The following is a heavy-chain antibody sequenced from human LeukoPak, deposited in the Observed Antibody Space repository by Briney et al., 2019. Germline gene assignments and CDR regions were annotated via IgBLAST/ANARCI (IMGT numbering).Heavy chain of an antibody. J-gene: IGHJ4*02. CDR3: ARVSGVVTRPLDY. CDR1: GYTFTGYY. CDR2: VNPNSGGT. Sequence: ASVKVSCKASGYTFTGYYMHWVRQAPGQGLEWMGWVNPNSGGTNYAQKFQGRVTMTRDTSISTAYMELSRLRSDDTAVYYCARVSGVVTRPLDYWGQGTLVTVSS. D-gene: IGHD4-23*01. V-gene: IGHV1-2*02.